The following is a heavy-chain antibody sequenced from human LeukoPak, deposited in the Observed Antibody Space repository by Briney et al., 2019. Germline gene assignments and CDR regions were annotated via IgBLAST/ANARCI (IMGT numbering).Heavy chain of an antibody. V-gene: IGHV3-30*04. Sequence: GGSLRLSCAASGFTFSSYAMHWVRQAPGKGLEWVAVISYDGSNKYYADSVKGRFTISRDNSKNTLYLQMNSLRAEDTAVYYCARDYGGSSPFDYWGQGTLVTVSS. CDR1: GFTFSSYA. J-gene: IGHJ4*02. CDR3: ARDYGGSSPFDY. CDR2: ISYDGSNK. D-gene: IGHD4-23*01.